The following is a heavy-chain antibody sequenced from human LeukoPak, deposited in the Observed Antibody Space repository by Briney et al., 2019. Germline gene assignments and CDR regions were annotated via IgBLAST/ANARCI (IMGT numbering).Heavy chain of an antibody. CDR2: FFYCGIT. D-gene: IGHD6-13*01. CDR3: ARHRIAAADDAFDI. CDR1: GGSISSSSYY. J-gene: IGHJ3*02. V-gene: IGHV4-39*01. Sequence: SETLSLTCTVSGGSISSSSYYWGWIRQPPGKGLEWIGSFFYCGITYYSPSLKSPVTISVDTSKNQFSLKLNSVTAADTAVYYCARHRIAAADDAFDIWGQGTMVTVSS.